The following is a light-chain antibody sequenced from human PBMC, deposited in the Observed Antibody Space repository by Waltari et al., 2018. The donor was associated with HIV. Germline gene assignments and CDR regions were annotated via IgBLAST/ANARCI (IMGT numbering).Light chain of an antibody. CDR2: KDK. CDR3: QSTDITGNYAV. Sequence: YALTQSPSVSVSPGQTATITCFGDTFPNQFAYWYQHKPRQAPVLLISKDKERPPGISDRVSGSGAGTTVTLTISGVRAEDEADYYCQSTDITGNYAVFGPGTKVTVL. CDR1: TFPNQF. V-gene: IGLV3-25*03. J-gene: IGLJ1*01.